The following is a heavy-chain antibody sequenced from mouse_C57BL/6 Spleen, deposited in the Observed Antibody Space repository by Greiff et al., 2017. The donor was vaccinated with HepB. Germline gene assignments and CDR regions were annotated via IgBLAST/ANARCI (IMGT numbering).Heavy chain of an antibody. V-gene: IGHV5-9-1*02. CDR2: ISSGGDYI. J-gene: IGHJ3*01. D-gene: IGHD2-4*01. Sequence: EVKLMESGEGLVKPGGSLKLSCAASGFTFSSYAMSWVRQTPEKRLEWVAYISSGGDYIYYADTVKGRFTISRDNARNTLYLQMSSLKSEDTAMYYCTSSDYDYRWFAYWGQGTLVTVSA. CDR3: TSSDYDYRWFAY. CDR1: GFTFSSYA.